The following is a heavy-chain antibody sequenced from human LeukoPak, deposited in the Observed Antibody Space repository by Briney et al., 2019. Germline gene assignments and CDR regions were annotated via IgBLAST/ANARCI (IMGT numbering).Heavy chain of an antibody. CDR2: IYYSGST. CDR3: ATISRRGYFNY. V-gene: IGHV4-59*08. D-gene: IGHD3-9*01. J-gene: IGHJ4*02. Sequence: PSETLSLTCTVSGGSISSYYWSWIRQPPGKGLEWIGYIYYSGSTNYNPSLKSRVSISVDTSKNQFSLKLSSVTAADTAVYYCATISRRGYFNYWGQGTLVTVSS. CDR1: GGSISSYY.